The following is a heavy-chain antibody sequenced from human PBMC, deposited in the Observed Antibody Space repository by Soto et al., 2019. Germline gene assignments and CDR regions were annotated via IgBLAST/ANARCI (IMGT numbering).Heavy chain of an antibody. D-gene: IGHD3-22*01. CDR2: SIPVFGTA. J-gene: IGHJ4*01. V-gene: IGHV1-69*01. CDR3: ATGGGYYYDRSGNAAWF. CDR1: GGIFNNYA. Sequence: QVQLVQSGAEVKKPGSSVKVSCKASGGIFNNYAISWVRQAPGQGLEWMGGSIPVFGTADYAQKFQGRVTVTADETTRTAYMELSSLRSENAAVYCWATGGGYYYDRSGNAAWFWGQGTLVTVSS.